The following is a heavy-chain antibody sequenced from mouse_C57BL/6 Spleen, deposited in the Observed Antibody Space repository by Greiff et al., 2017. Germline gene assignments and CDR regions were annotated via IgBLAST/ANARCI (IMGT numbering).Heavy chain of an antibody. CDR3: AGGGYFDV. J-gene: IGHJ1*03. CDR1: GYTFTSYW. V-gene: IGHV1-59*01. Sequence: QVQLQQPGAELVRPGTSVKLSCKASGYTFTSYWMHWVKQRPGQGLEWIGVIDPSDSYTTYNQKFKGKATLTVDTSSSTAYMQLSSLTSEDSAVYYCAGGGYFDVWGTGTTVTVSS. CDR2: IDPSDSYT.